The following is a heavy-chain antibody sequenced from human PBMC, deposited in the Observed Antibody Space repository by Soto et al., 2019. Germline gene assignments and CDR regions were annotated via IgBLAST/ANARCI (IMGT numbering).Heavy chain of an antibody. Sequence: PGGSLRLSCTASGFTFSTSAMNWDRQAPGKGLEWVSGISGSGGTTYYADSVKGRFTISRDNSKNTVFLQMNSLRAEDTAVYYCAKDLGYCSSTGCYDFYAMDVWGQGTTVTVPS. CDR2: ISGSGGTT. V-gene: IGHV3-23*01. CDR3: AKDLGYCSSTGCYDFYAMDV. CDR1: GFTFSTSA. D-gene: IGHD2-2*01. J-gene: IGHJ6*02.